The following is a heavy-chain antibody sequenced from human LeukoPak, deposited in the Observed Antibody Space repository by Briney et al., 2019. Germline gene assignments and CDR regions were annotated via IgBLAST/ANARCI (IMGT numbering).Heavy chain of an antibody. V-gene: IGHV4-61*02. CDR3: ARDPTVLRFLS. CDR2: IYTSGST. Sequence: SQTLSLTCTVSGGSISSGSYYWSWIRQPAGKGLEWIGRIYTSGSTNYNPSLKSRVTISVDTSKNQFSLKLSSVTAADTAVYYCARDPTVLRFLSWGQGTLVTVSS. J-gene: IGHJ4*02. D-gene: IGHD3-3*01. CDR1: GGSISSGSYY.